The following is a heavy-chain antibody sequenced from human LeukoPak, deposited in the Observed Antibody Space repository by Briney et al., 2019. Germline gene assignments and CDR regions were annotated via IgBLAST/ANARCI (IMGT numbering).Heavy chain of an antibody. D-gene: IGHD6-19*01. J-gene: IGHJ4*02. CDR1: GFTFSSYS. Sequence: GGSLRLSCAASGFTFSSYSMNWVRQAPGKGLEWVSAISSSSGYIYYADSVKGRFTISRDNAKNSLYLQMNSLRAEDTAVYYCARSRSYSSGWSGYDYWGQGTLVTVSS. CDR3: ARSRSYSSGWSGYDY. CDR2: ISSSSGYI. V-gene: IGHV3-21*01.